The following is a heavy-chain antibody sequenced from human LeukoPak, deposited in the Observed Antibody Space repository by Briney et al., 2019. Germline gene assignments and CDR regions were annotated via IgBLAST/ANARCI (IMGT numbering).Heavy chain of an antibody. J-gene: IGHJ4*02. CDR2: INPNSGGT. Sequence: GASVKVSCKASGYTFTGYYMHWVRQAPGQGLEWMGWINPNSGGTNYAQKFQGRVTTTRDTSISTAYMELSRLRSDDTAVYYCARGIGSYYYDSSGYYSGYWDQGTLVTVSS. CDR1: GYTFTGYY. CDR3: ARGIGSYYYDSSGYYSGY. V-gene: IGHV1-2*02. D-gene: IGHD3-22*01.